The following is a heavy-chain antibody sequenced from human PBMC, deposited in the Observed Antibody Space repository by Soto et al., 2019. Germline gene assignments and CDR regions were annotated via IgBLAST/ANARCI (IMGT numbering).Heavy chain of an antibody. CDR2: FYYTGGT. J-gene: IGHJ4*02. D-gene: IGHD3-3*01. Sequence: ETLSLTCTVSGASISSSRSYWGWVRQPPGKGLEWIVSFYYTGGTYSTYYNPSLKSRVTISVDTSKSQFSLNLRSVTAADTAVYYCASPRQGNYDLLSGDYALDYWGQGTLVPVSP. V-gene: IGHV4-39*01. CDR1: GASISSSRSY. CDR3: ASPRQGNYDLLSGDYALDY.